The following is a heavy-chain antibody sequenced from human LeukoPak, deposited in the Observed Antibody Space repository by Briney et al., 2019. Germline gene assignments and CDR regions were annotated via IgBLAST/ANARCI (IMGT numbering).Heavy chain of an antibody. CDR1: GFTFSDYY. J-gene: IGHJ4*02. D-gene: IGHD5-12*01. CDR2: ISSSGSTI. CDR3: AKDIVRYGGYSGLDY. Sequence: GGALRLSCAASGFTFSDYYMGWIRQAPGKGLEGVSYISSSGSTIYYADSVKGRFTISRDNAKNSLYLQMNSLRAEDTALYYCAKDIVRYGGYSGLDYWGQGTLVTVSS. V-gene: IGHV3-11*01.